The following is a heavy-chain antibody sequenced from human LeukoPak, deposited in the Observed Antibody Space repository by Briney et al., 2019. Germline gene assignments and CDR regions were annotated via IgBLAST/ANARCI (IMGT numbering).Heavy chain of an antibody. D-gene: IGHD4-23*01. CDR3: ARDPHYGGNSGGFY. CDR2: IYSGGST. J-gene: IGHJ4*02. V-gene: IGHV3-66*02. CDR1: GFTVSSNY. Sequence: SGGSLRLSCAASGFTVSSNYMSWVRQAPGKGLEWVSVIYSGGSTYYADSVKGRFTISGDNSKNTLDLQMNSLRAEDTAVYYCARDPHYGGNSGGFYWGQGTLVTVSS.